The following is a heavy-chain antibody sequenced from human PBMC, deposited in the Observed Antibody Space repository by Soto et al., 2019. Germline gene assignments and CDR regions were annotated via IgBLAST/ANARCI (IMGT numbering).Heavy chain of an antibody. V-gene: IGHV1-2*04. D-gene: IGHD3-22*01. J-gene: IGHJ3*02. CDR1: GYTFTGYY. CDR2: INPNSGGT. CDR3: AGVLKGYYDSSGYAFDI. Sequence: ASVKVSCKASGYTFTGYYMHWVRQAPGQGLEWMGWINPNSGGTNYAQKFQGWVTMTRDTSISTAYMELSRLRSDDTAVYYCAGVLKGYYDSSGYAFDIWGQGTMVTVSS.